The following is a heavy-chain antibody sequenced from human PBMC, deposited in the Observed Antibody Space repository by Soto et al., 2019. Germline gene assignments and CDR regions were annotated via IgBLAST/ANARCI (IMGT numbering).Heavy chain of an antibody. CDR3: ARVDYYGSGSYYKDDY. CDR1: GGSISSYY. CDR2: IYYSGST. Sequence: SETLSLTCTVSGGSISSYYWSWIRQPPGKGLEWIGYIYYSGSTNYNPSLKSRVTISVDTSKNQFSLKLSSVTAADTAVYYCARVDYYGSGSYYKDDYWGQGTLVTVSS. V-gene: IGHV4-59*01. J-gene: IGHJ4*02. D-gene: IGHD3-10*01.